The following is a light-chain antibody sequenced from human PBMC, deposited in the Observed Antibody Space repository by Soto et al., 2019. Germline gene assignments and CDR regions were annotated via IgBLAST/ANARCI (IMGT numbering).Light chain of an antibody. J-gene: IGKJ1*01. CDR3: MQKTYWTQT. CDR2: KVS. Sequence: DIVMTQSPLSLPVTLGQPAFISCRSIQSLTYNDDNTNLHWFQKRPGQSPRSLIYKVSNRDSGVPDRFSGSGSGTDFKLKIRRVDAEDVGVYYCMQKTYWTQTFGQGTKVDIK. CDR1: QSLTYNDDNTN. V-gene: IGKV2-30*01.